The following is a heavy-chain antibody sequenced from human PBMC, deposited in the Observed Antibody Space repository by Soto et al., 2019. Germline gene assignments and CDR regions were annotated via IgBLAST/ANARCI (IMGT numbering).Heavy chain of an antibody. J-gene: IGHJ4*02. CDR3: GRGRSGQIVVFY. CDR1: GYTFTGHY. Sequence: WASVKVSCKASGYTFTGHYIHWVRQAPEQGPEWMGEIGPESGATRYAQKFQGRVTMTRDTSITTVYMELNNLSPDDTAVYYCGRGRSGQIVVFYWGQGTPVTV. V-gene: IGHV1-2*02. CDR2: IGPESGAT. D-gene: IGHD1-26*01.